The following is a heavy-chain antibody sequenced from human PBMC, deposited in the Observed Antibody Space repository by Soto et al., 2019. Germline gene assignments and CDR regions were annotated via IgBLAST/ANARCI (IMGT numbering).Heavy chain of an antibody. CDR2: ISGSGGST. Sequence: EVQLLESGGGLVQPGGSLRLSCAASGFTFSSYAMSWVRQAPGKGLEWVSAISGSGGSTYYADSVKGRFTTSRDNSKNTLYLQMNSLRAEDTAVYYCANTKRVSSSWSRWFDPWGQGTLVTVSS. V-gene: IGHV3-23*01. D-gene: IGHD6-13*01. J-gene: IGHJ5*02. CDR1: GFTFSSYA. CDR3: ANTKRVSSSWSRWFDP.